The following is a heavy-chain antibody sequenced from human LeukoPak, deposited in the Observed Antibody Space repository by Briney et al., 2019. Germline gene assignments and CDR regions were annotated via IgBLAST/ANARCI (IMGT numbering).Heavy chain of an antibody. J-gene: IGHJ4*02. CDR2: IYSGGST. CDR3: ARARDSTSSPFDY. Sequence: QPGGSLRLSCAASGFTFSSNYMTWVRQAPGKGLEWVSIIYSGGSTYYADSVKGRFTISRDNSKNTLYLQMNSLRAEDTAVYYCARARDSTSSPFDYWGQGTLVTVSS. CDR1: GFTFSSNY. D-gene: IGHD2-2*01. V-gene: IGHV3-53*01.